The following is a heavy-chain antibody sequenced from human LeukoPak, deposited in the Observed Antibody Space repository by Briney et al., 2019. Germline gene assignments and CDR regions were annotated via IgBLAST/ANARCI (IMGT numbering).Heavy chain of an antibody. D-gene: IGHD1-26*01. V-gene: IGHV4-39*02. CDR3: ARYSFPVGRHFDY. CDR1: GGSIRSNGYF. J-gene: IGHJ4*02. CDR2: VSYSGTT. Sequence: SETLSLTCTVSGGSIRSNGYFWSWIRQPPGKGLEWIATVSYSGTTYYNPSLKSRVTMSVDTSTNHFSLKLSSVTAADTAVYYCARYSFPVGRHFDYWGQGTLVTVSS.